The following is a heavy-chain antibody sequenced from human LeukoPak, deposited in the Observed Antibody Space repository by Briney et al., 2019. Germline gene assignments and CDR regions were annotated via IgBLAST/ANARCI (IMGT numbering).Heavy chain of an antibody. V-gene: IGHV3-23*01. CDR3: GQGGGYCGGDCFFYFDN. J-gene: IGHJ4*02. Sequence: GGSLRLSCAASGFTFSTNPMSWVRQAPGKGLEWVSSISGSGATMYYADSVKGRFTISRDNSKDTLHLQMNSLTAEDTTVNYCGQGGGYCGGDCFFYFDNWGQGTLVIVSS. D-gene: IGHD2-21*02. CDR1: GFTFSTNP. CDR2: ISGSGATM.